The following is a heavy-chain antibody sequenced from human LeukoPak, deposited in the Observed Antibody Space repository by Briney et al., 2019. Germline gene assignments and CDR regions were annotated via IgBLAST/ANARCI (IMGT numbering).Heavy chain of an antibody. V-gene: IGHV1-69*13. J-gene: IGHJ4*02. Sequence: ASVKVSCKASGGTFSSYAISWVRQAPGQGLEWMGGIIPIFGTANYAQKFQGRVTITADESTSTAYMEPSSLRSEDTAVYYCARQRGYSYGLYYFDYWGQGTLVTVSS. CDR3: ARQRGYSYGLYYFDY. D-gene: IGHD5-18*01. CDR1: GGTFSSYA. CDR2: IIPIFGTA.